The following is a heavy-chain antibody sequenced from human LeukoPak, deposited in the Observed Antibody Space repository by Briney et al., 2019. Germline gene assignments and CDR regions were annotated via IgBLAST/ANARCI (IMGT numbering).Heavy chain of an antibody. D-gene: IGHD2-2*01. CDR3: ARDWVLGYCSSTSCFPHAFDI. CDR2: IYSDGRT. CDR1: GFTVSSNY. Sequence: GGSLRLSCAASGFTVSSNYMTWVRQAPGTGLEWVSVIYSDGRTYYADSVKGRFTISRDNSKNILYLQMHTLRAEDSAVYYCARDWVLGYCSSTSCFPHAFDIWGQGTMVTVSS. J-gene: IGHJ3*02. V-gene: IGHV3-53*01.